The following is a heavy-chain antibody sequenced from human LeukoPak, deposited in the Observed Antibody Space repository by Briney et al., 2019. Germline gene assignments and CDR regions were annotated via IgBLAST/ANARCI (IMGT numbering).Heavy chain of an antibody. CDR2: IYTSGST. CDR3: AREYYGSGSYYTNNWFDP. V-gene: IGHV4-61*02. Sequence: SETLSLTCTVSGGSISSGSYYWSWIRQPAGKGLEWIGRIYTSGSTNYNPSLKSRVTISVDTSKNQFSLKLSSVTAADTAVYYCAREYYGSGSYYTNNWFDPWGQGTLVTVSS. CDR1: GGSISSGSYY. D-gene: IGHD3-10*01. J-gene: IGHJ5*02.